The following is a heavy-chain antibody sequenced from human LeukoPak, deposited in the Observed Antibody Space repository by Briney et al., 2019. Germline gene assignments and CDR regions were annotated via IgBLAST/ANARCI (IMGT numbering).Heavy chain of an antibody. CDR1: GYSFTSYW. J-gene: IGHJ4*02. V-gene: IGHV5-51*01. D-gene: IGHD3-22*01. Sequence: GESLKISCKGSGYSFTSYWIGWVRQMPGKGLEWMGIIYPGDSDTRHSPSFQGQVTISADKSISTAYLQWSSLKASDTAMYYCARHQDPSYDSSGHPGYWGQGTLVTVSS. CDR2: IYPGDSDT. CDR3: ARHQDPSYDSSGHPGY.